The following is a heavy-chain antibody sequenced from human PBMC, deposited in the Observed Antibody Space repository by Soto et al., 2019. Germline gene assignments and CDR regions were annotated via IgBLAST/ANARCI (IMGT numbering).Heavy chain of an antibody. Sequence: EVQLVESGGGLVQPGGSLRLSCAASGFTVSSNYMSWVRQAPGKGLEWVSVIYSGGSTYYADSVKGRFTISRDNSKNTLYLQMNSLRAEDTAVYYCASITIFGVGKSVAYYYYGMDVWGQGTTVTVSS. CDR2: IYSGGST. J-gene: IGHJ6*02. D-gene: IGHD3-3*01. CDR3: ASITIFGVGKSVAYYYYGMDV. V-gene: IGHV3-66*01. CDR1: GFTVSSNY.